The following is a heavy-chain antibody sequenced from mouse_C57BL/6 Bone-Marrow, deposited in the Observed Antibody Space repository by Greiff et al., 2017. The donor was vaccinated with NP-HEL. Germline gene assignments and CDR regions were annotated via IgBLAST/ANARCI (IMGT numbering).Heavy chain of an antibody. CDR3: ARLDYYGSSPFYYFDY. CDR2: INPSNGGT. CDR1: GYTFTSYW. J-gene: IGHJ2*01. Sequence: VQLQQSGTELVKPGASVKLSCKASGYTFTSYWMHWVKQRPGQGLEWIGNINPSNGGTNYNEKFKSKATLTVDKSSSTAYMQLSSLTSEDSAVYYCARLDYYGSSPFYYFDYWGQGTTLTVSS. V-gene: IGHV1-53*01. D-gene: IGHD1-1*01.